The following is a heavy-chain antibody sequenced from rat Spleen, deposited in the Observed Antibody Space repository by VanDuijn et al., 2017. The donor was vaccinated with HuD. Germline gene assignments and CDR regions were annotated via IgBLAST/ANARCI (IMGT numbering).Heavy chain of an antibody. Sequence: EVQLVESGGGLVQPGRSLKLSCAASGFTFSDYYMAWVRQAPKKGLEWVASISYEGSSTYYGDSVKGRFTISRDNAKSTLYLQMNSLRSEDTATYYCEKGLRRPSYVMDAWGQGASVTVSS. V-gene: IGHV5-22*01. CDR2: ISYEGSST. J-gene: IGHJ4*01. D-gene: IGHD1-11*01. CDR3: EKGLRRPSYVMDA. CDR1: GFTFSDYY.